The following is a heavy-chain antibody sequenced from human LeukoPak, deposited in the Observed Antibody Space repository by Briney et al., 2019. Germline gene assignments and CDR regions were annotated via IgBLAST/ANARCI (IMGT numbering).Heavy chain of an antibody. J-gene: IGHJ4*02. CDR3: AREVTEAAGGFDY. CDR1: GFTFSSYG. V-gene: IGHV3-30*03. Sequence: GGSLRLSCAASGFTFSSYGMHWVRQAPGKGLERVAVISYDGSNKYYADSVKGRFTISRDNSKNTLYLQMNSLRAEDTAVYYCAREVTEAAGGFDYWGQGTLVTVSS. CDR2: ISYDGSNK. D-gene: IGHD6-13*01.